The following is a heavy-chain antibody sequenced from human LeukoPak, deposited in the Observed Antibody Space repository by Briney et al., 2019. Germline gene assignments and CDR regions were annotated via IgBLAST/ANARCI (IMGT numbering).Heavy chain of an antibody. J-gene: IGHJ3*02. CDR3: AREPQGDSSGYDAFDI. Sequence: HPGGSLRLSCAAPGFIFDNYAIHWVRQAPGKGLEWVSVIYSGGSTYYADSVKGRFTLSRDNSKNTLFLQMNSLRAEDTAVYYCAREPQGDSSGYDAFDIWGQGTMVTVSS. V-gene: IGHV3-66*01. D-gene: IGHD3-22*01. CDR1: GFIFDNYA. CDR2: IYSGGST.